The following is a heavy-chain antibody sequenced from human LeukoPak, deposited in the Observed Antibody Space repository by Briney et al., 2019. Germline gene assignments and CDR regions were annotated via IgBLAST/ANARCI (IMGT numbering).Heavy chain of an antibody. Sequence: GGSLRLSCAASGFTFSDYYMSWIPQAPGKGLEWVSYISSSSSTIYYADSVKGRFTISRDNAKNSLYLQMNSLRAEDTAVYYCAREGRYCSSTSCYTAFDIWGQGTMVTVSS. CDR3: AREGRYCSSTSCYTAFDI. J-gene: IGHJ3*02. D-gene: IGHD2-2*02. CDR2: ISSSSSTI. CDR1: GFTFSDYY. V-gene: IGHV3-11*01.